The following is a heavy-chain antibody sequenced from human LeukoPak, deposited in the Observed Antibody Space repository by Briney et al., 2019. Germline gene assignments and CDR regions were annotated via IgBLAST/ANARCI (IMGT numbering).Heavy chain of an antibody. J-gene: IGHJ4*02. Sequence: GGSLRLSCAASGFTFTSYAMNWVRQAPGKGLEWVSTISGSGSSTYYVDSVKGRFTISRDNSKNTLYLQMNSLRAEDTAVYYCARDGVEMATAGGHWGQGTLVTVSS. CDR1: GFTFTSYA. V-gene: IGHV3-23*01. CDR3: ARDGVEMATAGGH. D-gene: IGHD5-24*01. CDR2: ISGSGSST.